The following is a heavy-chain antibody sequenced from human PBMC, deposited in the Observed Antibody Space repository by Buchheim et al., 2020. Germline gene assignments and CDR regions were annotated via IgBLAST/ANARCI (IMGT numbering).Heavy chain of an antibody. CDR3: ARGTPRYYFDF. V-gene: IGHV4-31*02. Sequence: QVQLQESGPGLVKPSQTLSLTWTVSGDSMERGGFYWNWIRQHPGMGLEFIGYMYNSGSTYFNPSLRSRVTISADTSKNQFSLKLSSVTAADTAVYFCARGTPRYYFDFWGQGTL. J-gene: IGHJ4*02. CDR1: GDSMERGGFY. CDR2: MYNSGST. D-gene: IGHD3-10*01.